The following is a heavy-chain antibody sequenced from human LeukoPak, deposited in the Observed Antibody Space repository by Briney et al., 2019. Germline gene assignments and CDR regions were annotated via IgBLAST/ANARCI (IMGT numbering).Heavy chain of an antibody. V-gene: IGHV3-23*01. CDR1: GFTFSSYA. D-gene: IGHD3-3*01. CDR2: ISGSGGST. CDR3: AKRGYYDFPPPVGYYFDY. J-gene: IGHJ4*02. Sequence: GGSLRLSCAASGFTFSSYAMSWVRQAPGKGLEWVSAISGSGGSTYYAASVKGRFTISRDNSKNTLYLQMNSLRAEDTAVYYCAKRGYYDFPPPVGYYFDYWGQGTLVTVSS.